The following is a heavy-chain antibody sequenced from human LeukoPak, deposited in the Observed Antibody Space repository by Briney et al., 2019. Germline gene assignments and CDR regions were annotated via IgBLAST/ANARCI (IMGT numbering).Heavy chain of an antibody. CDR2: INAGSGST. D-gene: IGHD3-22*01. V-gene: IGHV1-3*01. J-gene: IGHJ3*02. Sequence: ASVKVSCKASGYIFTSQTIRWVRQAPGQSLEWMGWINAGSGSTKYSQRFQGRLIITRDTSATTVYMELSSLRSEDTAIYYCARPGYFDSSGYYSADAFDIWGQGTMVTVSS. CDR1: GYIFTSQT. CDR3: ARPGYFDSSGYYSADAFDI.